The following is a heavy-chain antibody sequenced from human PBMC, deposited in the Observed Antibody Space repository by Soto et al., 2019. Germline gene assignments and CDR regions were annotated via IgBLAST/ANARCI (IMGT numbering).Heavy chain of an antibody. CDR2: IIPIFNTT. CDR1: GSRFSNYV. D-gene: IGHD2-2*02. Sequence: QVQLVQSGAEVKTPGSSLKVSCTVSGSRFSNYVISSVRQAPGHGLEWLGRIIPIFNTTQYPQKFQGRVTITADKSTNTASLELSSLRSDDTAVYYCAREGRGKKAGYNGLVSLGYWGQGTPVTVSS. J-gene: IGHJ4*02. V-gene: IGHV1-69*06. CDR3: AREGRGKKAGYNGLVSLGY.